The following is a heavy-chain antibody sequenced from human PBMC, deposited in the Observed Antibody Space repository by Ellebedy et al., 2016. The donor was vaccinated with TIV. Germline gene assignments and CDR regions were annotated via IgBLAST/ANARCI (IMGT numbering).Heavy chain of an antibody. J-gene: IGHJ4*02. CDR1: GYSITSGYY. CDR3: ATEDMVRVVMD. D-gene: IGHD3-10*01. CDR2: MYHSGT. Sequence: MPSETLSLTCTVSGYSITSGYYWGWIRQPPGKGLEWIGNMYHSGTYYNPSLKSRLTISADTSKNHFSLRLSSVTAADTAVYYCATEDMVRVVMDWGPGTLVTVSS. V-gene: IGHV4-38-2*02.